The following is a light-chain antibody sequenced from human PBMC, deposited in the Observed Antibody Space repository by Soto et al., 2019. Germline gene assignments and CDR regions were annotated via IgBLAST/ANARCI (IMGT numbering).Light chain of an antibody. CDR2: LGS. CDR1: QSLLHSNGYNY. J-gene: IGKJ1*01. V-gene: IGKV2-28*01. Sequence: DLVMTQSPLSLPVTPGEPASISCRSSQSLLHSNGYNYLDWYLQKPGQSPQLLIYLGSNRASGVPDRFSGSGSGTDFTLKISRVEAEDVGVYYCMQALQSPWTFGQGTKVXIK. CDR3: MQALQSPWT.